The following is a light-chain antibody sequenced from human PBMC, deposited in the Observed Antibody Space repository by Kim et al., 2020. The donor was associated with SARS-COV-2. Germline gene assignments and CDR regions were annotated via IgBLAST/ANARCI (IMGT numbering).Light chain of an antibody. Sequence: QSVLTQPPSVSAAPGQKVTISCSGNSSNIGANFVSWYQQVPGTAPKLFIYDNDKRPSGIPDRFSGSKSGTSATLAITGLQTGDEADFYCEAWDSSLSAAIFGTGTKVTVL. V-gene: IGLV1-51*01. CDR1: SSNIGANF. CDR3: EAWDSSLSAAI. CDR2: DND. J-gene: IGLJ1*01.